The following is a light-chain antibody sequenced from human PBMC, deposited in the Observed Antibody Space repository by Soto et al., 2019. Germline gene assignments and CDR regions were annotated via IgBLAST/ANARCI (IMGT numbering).Light chain of an antibody. V-gene: IGKV2-24*01. CDR1: QSLVLSDGNTY. CDR3: MQATQAYT. Sequence: DIVLTQTPLSSPVTLGQPASISCRSSQSLVLSDGNTYLTWLQQRPGQPPRLLIYMMSNRFSGVPDKFSGSGAGTDFTLKISRVEADDVGVYYCMQATQAYTFGQWTKLEIK. J-gene: IGKJ2*01. CDR2: MMS.